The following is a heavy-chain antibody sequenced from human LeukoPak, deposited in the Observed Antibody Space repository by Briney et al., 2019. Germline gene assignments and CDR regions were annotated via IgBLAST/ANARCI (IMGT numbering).Heavy chain of an antibody. CDR3: ARDCIAAAGTGLCDY. Sequence: PSQTLSLTCTVSGGSISSGGYYWSWIRQHPGKGLEWIGYIYYSGSTYYNPSLKSRVTISVDTSKNQFSLKLSSVTAADTAVYYCARDCIAAAGTGLCDYWGQGTLVTVSS. V-gene: IGHV4-31*03. CDR2: IYYSGST. CDR1: GGSISSGGYY. D-gene: IGHD6-13*01. J-gene: IGHJ4*02.